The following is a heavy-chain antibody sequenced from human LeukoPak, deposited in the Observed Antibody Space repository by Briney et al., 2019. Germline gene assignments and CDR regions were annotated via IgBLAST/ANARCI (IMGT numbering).Heavy chain of an antibody. D-gene: IGHD1-14*01. V-gene: IGHV4-4*07. J-gene: IGHJ6*02. CDR3: ARQPPQYYGMDV. CDR1: GGSFSNYY. Sequence: SETLSLTCTVSGGSFSNYYWGWIRQPAGKGLEWIGRIYTSGSTNYNPSVKSRVTMSVDTSNNQFSLKLTSVTAADTAVYYCARQPPQYYGMDVWGQGTTVTVSS. CDR2: IYTSGST.